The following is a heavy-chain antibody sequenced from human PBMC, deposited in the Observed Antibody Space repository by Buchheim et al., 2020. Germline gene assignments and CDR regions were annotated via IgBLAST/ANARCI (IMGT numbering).Heavy chain of an antibody. D-gene: IGHD6-13*01. CDR2: IYYSGST. CDR3: ASSPVSWYYRNNWFDP. J-gene: IGHJ5*02. CDR1: GGSISSSSYY. Sequence: QLQLQESGPGLVKPSETLSLTCTVSGGSISSSSYYWGWIRQPPGKGLEWIGSIYYSGSTYYNPSLKSRVTISVDTSKNQFSLKLSSVTAADTAVYYCASSPVSWYYRNNWFDPWGQGTL. V-gene: IGHV4-39*01.